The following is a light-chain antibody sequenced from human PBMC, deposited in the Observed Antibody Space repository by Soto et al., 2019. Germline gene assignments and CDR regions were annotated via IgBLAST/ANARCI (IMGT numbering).Light chain of an antibody. CDR2: GAS. CDR3: QQYGRK. J-gene: IGKJ1*01. CDR1: QSVISSY. V-gene: IGKV3-20*01. Sequence: EIVLTHSPGTLSLSPWERATLSCRASQSVISSYLAWYQQKPGQAPRLLIYGASSRATGIPDRFSGSGSGTDFTLTISRLEPEDFAVYYCQQYGRKFGQGTKVDIK.